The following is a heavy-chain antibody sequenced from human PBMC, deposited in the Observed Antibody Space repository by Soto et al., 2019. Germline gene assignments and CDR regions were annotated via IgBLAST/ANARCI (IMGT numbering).Heavy chain of an antibody. J-gene: IGHJ6*02. Sequence: QVQLVQSGAEVKKPGSSVKVSCKASGGTFSSYAISWVRQAPGQGLEWMGGIIPIFGTANYAQKFQGRVTITAYESTSTAYMELSSLRSEDTAVYYWARGEGIAARPYYYGMDVWGQGTTVTVSS. CDR2: IIPIFGTA. CDR1: GGTFSSYA. D-gene: IGHD6-6*01. V-gene: IGHV1-69*01. CDR3: ARGEGIAARPYYYGMDV.